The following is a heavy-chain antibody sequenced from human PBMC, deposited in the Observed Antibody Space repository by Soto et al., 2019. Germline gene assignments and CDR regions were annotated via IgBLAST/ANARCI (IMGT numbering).Heavy chain of an antibody. CDR2: ISTSSNTI. V-gene: IGHV3-48*01. D-gene: IGHD2-21*02. J-gene: IGHJ4*02. Sequence: EVQLVESGGGLVQPGGSLRLSCAASGFTFSSYTMNWVRQAPGKGLEWVSYISTSSNTIYYEYSVTGPFTISTENAKNTLYLQMNSLRAEETAMYYRARSVVTTIHYWGPGTLVTVS. CDR1: GFTFSSYT. CDR3: ARSVVTTIHY.